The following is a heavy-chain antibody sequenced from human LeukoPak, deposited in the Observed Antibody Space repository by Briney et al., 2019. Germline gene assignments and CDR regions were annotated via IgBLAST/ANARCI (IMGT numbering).Heavy chain of an antibody. CDR2: IYHSGST. CDR3: ARLDV. CDR1: GGSISSGGYS. J-gene: IGHJ6*02. Sequence: SETLSLTCAVSGGSISSGGYSWSWIRQPPGKGLEWIGYIYHSGSTYYNPSLKSRVTISVDRSKNQFSLKLNSMTAADTAVYYCARLDVWGQGTTVTVS. V-gene: IGHV4-30-2*02.